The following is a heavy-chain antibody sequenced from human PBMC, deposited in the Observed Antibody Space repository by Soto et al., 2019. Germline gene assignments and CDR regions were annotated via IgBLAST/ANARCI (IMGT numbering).Heavy chain of an antibody. CDR3: AKSVPDYYYYYMDV. CDR2: ISGSGGST. V-gene: IGHV3-23*01. J-gene: IGHJ6*03. D-gene: IGHD6-6*01. CDR1: GFTFSSYA. Sequence: PGGSLRLSCAASGFTFSSYALSWVRQAPGKGLEWVSAISGSGGSTYYADSVKGRFTISRDNSKNTLYLQMNSLRAEDTAVYYCAKSVPDYYYYYMDVWGKGTTVTVSS.